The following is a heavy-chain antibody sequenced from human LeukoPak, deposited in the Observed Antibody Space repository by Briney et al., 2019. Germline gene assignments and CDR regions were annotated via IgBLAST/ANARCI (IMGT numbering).Heavy chain of an antibody. V-gene: IGHV3-21*01. J-gene: IGHJ4*02. CDR2: ISSSSTYI. CDR1: GLTFNNYA. Sequence: GGSLRLSCAVSGLTFNNYAMSWVRQAPGKGLEWVSSISSSSTYIYYAESVRGRFTISRDNAKNSLYLQINSLRAEDTAVYYCAGTAVADFDYWGQGTLVTVSS. CDR3: AGTAVADFDY. D-gene: IGHD6-19*01.